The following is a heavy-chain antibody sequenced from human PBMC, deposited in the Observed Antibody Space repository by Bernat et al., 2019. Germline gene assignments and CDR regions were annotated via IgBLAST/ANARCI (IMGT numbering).Heavy chain of an antibody. CDR3: ARYRSVAAAGPYCFDY. D-gene: IGHD6-13*01. CDR2: IIPIFGTA. CDR1: GGTFSSYA. V-gene: IGHV1-69*12. J-gene: IGHJ4*02. Sequence: QVQLVQSGAEVKKPGSSVKVSCKASGGTFSSYAISWVRQAPGQGLEWMGGIIPIFGTANYAQKFQGRVTITADESTSTAYMGLSSLRSEDTAVYYCARYRSVAAAGPYCFDYWGQGTLVTVSS.